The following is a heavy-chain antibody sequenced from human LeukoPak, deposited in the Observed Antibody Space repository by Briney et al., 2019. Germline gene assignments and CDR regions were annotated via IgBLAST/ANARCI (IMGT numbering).Heavy chain of an antibody. CDR2: IYYSGST. CDR1: GGSISSSYYY. V-gene: IGHV4-39*01. CDR3: ARHLIAVAGTGSVFDI. J-gene: IGHJ3*02. D-gene: IGHD6-19*01. Sequence: ETLSLTCTVSGGSISSSYYYWGWIRQPPGKGLEWIGSIYYSGSTYYNPSLRSRVTISVDTSKNQFSLKLSSVTAADTAVYYCARHLIAVAGTGSVFDIWGQGTTVTVSS.